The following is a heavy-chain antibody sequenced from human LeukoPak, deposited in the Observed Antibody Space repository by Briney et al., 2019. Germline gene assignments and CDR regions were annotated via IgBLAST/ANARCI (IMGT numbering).Heavy chain of an antibody. CDR1: GFSLTEFS. V-gene: IGHV1-24*01. J-gene: IGHJ5*01. Sequence: GASVKLSCKVSGFSLTEFSMHWVRQAPGKGLEWIGGFDPEDGATIYAHNSQGRFTMTEDTSKNTAYLELSSLRVEDTAMYYCAAASLTLGYCSGGSCPNSSFDSCGQGKVITVTS. CDR3: AAASLTLGYCSGGSCPNSSFDS. D-gene: IGHD2-15*01. CDR2: FDPEDGAT.